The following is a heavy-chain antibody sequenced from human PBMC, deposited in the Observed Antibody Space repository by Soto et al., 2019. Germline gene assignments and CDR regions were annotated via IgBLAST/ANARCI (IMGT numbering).Heavy chain of an antibody. J-gene: IGHJ4*02. CDR1: GGSISRSSYY. CDR2: VYYSGST. Sequence: QLQLQESGPGLVKPSATLSLTCTVSGGSISRSSYYWGWIRQPPGKGLEWIGSVYYSGSTYYNPSLKSRVTISVDTSKNQFSLKLSSVTAADTAVYYCARHDYGGFGLWGQGNLVTVSS. D-gene: IGHD4-17*01. CDR3: ARHDYGGFGL. V-gene: IGHV4-39*01.